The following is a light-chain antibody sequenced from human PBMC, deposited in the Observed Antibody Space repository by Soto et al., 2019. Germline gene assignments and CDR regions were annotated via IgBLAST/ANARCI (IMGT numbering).Light chain of an antibody. CDR3: QQRSNWSWT. CDR1: QSVSSY. J-gene: IGKJ1*01. CDR2: DAS. Sequence: SVLRQSPATLSFSPGERATLSCRASQSVSSYLAWYQQKPGQAPRLLIYDASNRATGIPARFSGSGSGTDFTLTISSLEPEDFAVYYCQQRSNWSWTFGQGTRWIS. V-gene: IGKV3-11*01.